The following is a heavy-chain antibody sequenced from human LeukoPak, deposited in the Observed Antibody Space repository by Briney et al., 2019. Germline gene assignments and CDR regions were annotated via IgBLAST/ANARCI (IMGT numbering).Heavy chain of an antibody. CDR2: IKQDGSEK. Sequence: SGGSLRLSCAASGFTFSSYWMSWVRQAPGKGLEWVANIKQDGSEKYYVDSVKGRFTISRDNAKNSLYLQMNSLRAEDTAVYYCARVSRYSSSWSYYYYYYMDVWGKGTTVTISS. V-gene: IGHV3-7*01. CDR1: GFTFSSYW. D-gene: IGHD6-13*01. J-gene: IGHJ6*03. CDR3: ARVSRYSSSWSYYYYYYMDV.